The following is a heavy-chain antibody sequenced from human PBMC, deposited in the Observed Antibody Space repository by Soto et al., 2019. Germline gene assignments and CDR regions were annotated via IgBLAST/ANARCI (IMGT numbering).Heavy chain of an antibody. V-gene: IGHV1-46*01. CDR1: GYTFTSYY. CDR3: ARVPWKTYDGYRSLGMDV. D-gene: IGHD5-18*01. J-gene: IGHJ6*02. Sequence: ASVKVSCKASGYTFTSYYMHWVRQAPGQGLEWMGIINPSGGSTSYAQKFQGRVTMTGDTSTSTVYMELSSLRSEDTAVYYCARVPWKTYDGYRSLGMDVWGQGTTVTVSS. CDR2: INPSGGST.